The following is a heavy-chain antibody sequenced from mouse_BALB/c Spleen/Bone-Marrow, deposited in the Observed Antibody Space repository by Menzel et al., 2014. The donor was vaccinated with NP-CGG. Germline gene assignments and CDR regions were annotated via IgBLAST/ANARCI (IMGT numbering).Heavy chain of an antibody. CDR2: IYPGDGDT. Sequence: VKLQESGAELARPGASVKLSCKASGYTFTSYWMQWVKQRPGQGLEWIGAIYPGDGDTRYTQKFKGKATLTADKSSSTAYMQLSSLASEDSAVYYCAREGYYYGSSTYYAMDYWGQGTSVTVSS. V-gene: IGHV1-87*01. CDR3: AREGYYYGSSTYYAMDY. CDR1: GYTFTSYW. J-gene: IGHJ4*01. D-gene: IGHD1-1*01.